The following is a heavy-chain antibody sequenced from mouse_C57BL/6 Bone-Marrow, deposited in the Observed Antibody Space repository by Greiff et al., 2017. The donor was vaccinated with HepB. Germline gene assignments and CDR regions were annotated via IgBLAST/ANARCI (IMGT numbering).Heavy chain of an antibody. D-gene: IGHD2-5*01. J-gene: IGHJ1*03. CDR3: ARKGGGDSNYWDFDV. CDR2: INPYNGGT. CDR1: GYTFTDYY. Sequence: VQLQQPGAELVKPGASVKMSCKASGYTFTDYYMNWVKQSHGKSLEWIGVINPYNGGTSYNQKFKGKATLTVDKSSSTAYMELNSLTSEDSAVYDGARKGGGDSNYWDFDVWGTGTTVTVSS. V-gene: IGHV1-19*01.